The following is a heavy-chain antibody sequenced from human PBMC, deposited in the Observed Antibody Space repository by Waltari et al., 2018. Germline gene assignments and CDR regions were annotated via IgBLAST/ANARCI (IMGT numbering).Heavy chain of an antibody. D-gene: IGHD2-2*01. V-gene: IGHV3-23*01. Sequence: EVQLLESGGGLVQPGGSLRLSCAASGFTFSSYAMSWVRQAPGKGLEWVAAISGSGGSTYYADSVKGRFTISRDNSKNTLYLQMNSLRAEDTAVYYCAKDRNIVVVPAAPTSAFDLWGRGTLVTVSS. CDR3: AKDRNIVVVPAAPTSAFDL. CDR2: ISGSGGST. J-gene: IGHJ2*01. CDR1: GFTFSSYA.